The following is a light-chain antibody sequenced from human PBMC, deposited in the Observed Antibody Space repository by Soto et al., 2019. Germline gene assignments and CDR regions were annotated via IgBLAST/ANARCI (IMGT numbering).Light chain of an antibody. CDR2: GAS. J-gene: IGKJ5*01. CDR1: ESVSTN. Sequence: EIEITQSPATLSLAPGERVTLSCRASESVSTNLAWYQQKAGQAPRLLIYGASTRATGIPARFSGSGSGTEFTLTISGLQSEDFAVYYCQQYNSWPPITFGQGTRLEIK. CDR3: QQYNSWPPIT. V-gene: IGKV3-15*01.